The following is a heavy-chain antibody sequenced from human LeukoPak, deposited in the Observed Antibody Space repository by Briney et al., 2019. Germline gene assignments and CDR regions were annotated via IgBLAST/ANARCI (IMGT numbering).Heavy chain of an antibody. J-gene: IGHJ3*02. Sequence: SETLSLTCTVSGASISFYYWSWIRQPPGKGLEWIGYIYYSGSTNYNPSLKSRVTMSIDTSKNQFSLNLNSVTTADTAVYYCALDSSGWSDDSFDIWGHGTMVTVSS. V-gene: IGHV4-59*01. CDR1: GASISFYY. CDR2: IYYSGST. D-gene: IGHD6-13*01. CDR3: ALDSSGWSDDSFDI.